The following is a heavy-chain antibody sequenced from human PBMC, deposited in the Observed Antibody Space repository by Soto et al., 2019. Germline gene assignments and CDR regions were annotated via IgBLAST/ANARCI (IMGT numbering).Heavy chain of an antibody. J-gene: IGHJ4*02. V-gene: IGHV4-39*01. CDR2: IDNGGNT. CDR1: GRTFKVHSDFLY. CDR3: VKRSLLMAPT. D-gene: IGHD1-26*01. Sequence: PSETMSLPCPFSGRTFKVHSDFLYLPWIRQPPGKGLEWIGSIDNGGNTHYNAPLKSRVIISADTSKNQFSLSLNSVTAADTAVYYCVKRSLLMAPTWGQG.